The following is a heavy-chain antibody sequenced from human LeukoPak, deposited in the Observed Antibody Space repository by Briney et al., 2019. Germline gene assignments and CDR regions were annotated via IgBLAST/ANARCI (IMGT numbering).Heavy chain of an antibody. D-gene: IGHD1-26*01. CDR2: IYYSGST. Sequence: QPSETLSLTCTVSGGSISSGGYYWSWIRQHPGKGLERIGYIYYSGSTYYNPSLKSRVTISVDTSKNQFSLRLSSVTAADTAVYYCARSTWGELPNWFDPWGQGTLVTVSS. CDR1: GGSISSGGYY. V-gene: IGHV4-31*03. CDR3: ARSTWGELPNWFDP. J-gene: IGHJ5*02.